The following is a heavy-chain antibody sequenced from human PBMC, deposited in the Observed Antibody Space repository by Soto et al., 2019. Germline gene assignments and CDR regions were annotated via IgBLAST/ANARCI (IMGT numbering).Heavy chain of an antibody. CDR1: GFTFSNNA. D-gene: IGHD1-1*01. CDR2: ISYDGSNK. J-gene: IGHJ6*02. CDR3: ARGTTTSAFSAMDV. V-gene: IGHV3-30-3*01. Sequence: QVQLVESGGGVVQPGRSLRLSCAASGFTFSNNAMDWVRQAPGKGLEWVAVISYDGSNKYIAESVKGRFTISRDNSKNTLFLQMNSLRAEDTAVYYCARGTTTSAFSAMDVLGQGTTVTVSS.